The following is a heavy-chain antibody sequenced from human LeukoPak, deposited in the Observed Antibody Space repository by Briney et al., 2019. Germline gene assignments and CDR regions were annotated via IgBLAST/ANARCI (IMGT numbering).Heavy chain of an antibody. CDR1: GGSISSSNW. Sequence: SGTLSLTCAVSGGSISSSNWWSWVRQPPGKGLEWIGEIYHSGSTNYNPSLKMRVTISVDKSKNQFSLKLSSVTAADTAVYYCARDIVPRYDFWSGYYNGFDPWGQGTLVTVSS. J-gene: IGHJ5*02. CDR2: IYHSGST. D-gene: IGHD3-3*01. CDR3: ARDIVPRYDFWSGYYNGFDP. V-gene: IGHV4-4*02.